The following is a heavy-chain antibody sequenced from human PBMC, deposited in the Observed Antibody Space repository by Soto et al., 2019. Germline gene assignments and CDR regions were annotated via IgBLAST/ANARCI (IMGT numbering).Heavy chain of an antibody. CDR2: ISYDGSNK. Sequence: PGGSLRLSCAASGFTFSSYGMHWVRQAPGKGLEWVAVISYDGSNKYYADSVKGRFTISRDNSKNTLYLQMNSLRAEDTAVYYCAKQAATYYYCYGMDVWGQGTTVTVSS. J-gene: IGHJ6*02. CDR3: AKQAATYYYCYGMDV. V-gene: IGHV3-30*18. D-gene: IGHD2-15*01. CDR1: GFTFSSYG.